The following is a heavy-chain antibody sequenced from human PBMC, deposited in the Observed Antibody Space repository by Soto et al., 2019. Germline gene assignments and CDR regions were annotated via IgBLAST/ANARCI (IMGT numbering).Heavy chain of an antibody. CDR2: IYYSCIT. Sequence: ENLSLTWTVSGGSISSDYWSWIRQPPVKGLDWIVYIYYSCITYYNPSLNSRVTISVDTSKNQFSLKLCSVTAAYTAVYYCARFPHCSSCYHLFDPWGQGTLVTVSS. J-gene: IGHJ5*01. CDR1: GGSISSDY. V-gene: IGHV4-59*01. CDR3: ARFPHCSSCYHLFDP. D-gene: IGHD6-13*01.